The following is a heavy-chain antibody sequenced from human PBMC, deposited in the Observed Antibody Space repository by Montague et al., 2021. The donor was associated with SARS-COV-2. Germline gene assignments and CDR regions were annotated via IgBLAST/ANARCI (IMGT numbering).Heavy chain of an antibody. CDR2: LSSSGRT. J-gene: IGHJ5*02. D-gene: IGHD3-3*01. CDR3: ARHSPFTIFGVVTTPGWFDP. CDR1: GGGRRRRRED. Sequence: SETLSLTCTVSGGGRRRRREDWVFIGQPPGPGLAWLGRLSSSGRTYYNPSLTSRVTISVDTSRNPFSLKLSSVTAADTAVYYCARHSPFTIFGVVTTPGWFDPWGQGTLVTVSS. V-gene: IGHV4-39*01.